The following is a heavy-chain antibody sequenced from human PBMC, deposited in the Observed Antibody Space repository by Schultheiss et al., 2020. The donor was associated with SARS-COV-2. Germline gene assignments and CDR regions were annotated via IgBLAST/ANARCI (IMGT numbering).Heavy chain of an antibody. CDR3: ATLYPHCSGGSCYFVDGWYFDL. CDR2: INPNSGGT. V-gene: IGHV1-2*04. CDR1: GGTFSSYA. D-gene: IGHD2-15*01. J-gene: IGHJ2*01. Sequence: ASVKVSCKASGGTFSSYAISWVRQAPGQGLEWMGWINPNSGGTNYAQKFQGWVTMTRDTSISTAYMELSRLRSDDTAVYYCATLYPHCSGGSCYFVDGWYFDLWGGGTLVTVSS.